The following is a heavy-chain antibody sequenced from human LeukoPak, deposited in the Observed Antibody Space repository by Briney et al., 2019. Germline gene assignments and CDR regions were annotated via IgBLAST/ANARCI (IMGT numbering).Heavy chain of an antibody. Sequence: PGGSLRLSCAASVFTFSSYAMSCVRQAPGKGLEWVSAISGSGGSTYYADSVKGRFTISRDNSKNTLYLQMNSLRAEDTAVYYCAKVRDTAPSYYFDYWGQGTLVTVSS. CDR3: AKVRDTAPSYYFDY. J-gene: IGHJ4*02. CDR2: ISGSGGST. D-gene: IGHD5-18*01. CDR1: VFTFSSYA. V-gene: IGHV3-23*01.